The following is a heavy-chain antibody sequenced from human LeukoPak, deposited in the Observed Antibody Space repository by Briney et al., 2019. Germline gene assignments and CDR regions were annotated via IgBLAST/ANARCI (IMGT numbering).Heavy chain of an antibody. Sequence: GGSLRLSCTASGFTFSSYWMHWVRQAPGKGLVWVSRINSDGGSTSYADSVKGRFTISRDNAENTLYLQMNSLRAEDTAVYYCARRIQGMAPYYFDYWGQGTLVTVSS. V-gene: IGHV3-74*01. CDR2: INSDGGST. CDR1: GFTFSSYW. D-gene: IGHD5-24*01. CDR3: ARRIQGMAPYYFDY. J-gene: IGHJ4*02.